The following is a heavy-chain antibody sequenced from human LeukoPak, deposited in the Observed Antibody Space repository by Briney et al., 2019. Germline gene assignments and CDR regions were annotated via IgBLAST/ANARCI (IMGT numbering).Heavy chain of an antibody. J-gene: IGHJ4*02. Sequence: SETLSLTCTVSGYSISSGYYWGWIRQPPGKGLEWIGSIYHSGSTYYNPSLKSRVTISVDTSQNQFSLTLSSVTATDAAVYYCARSGGVRGHYFDYWGQGTLVTVSS. V-gene: IGHV4-38-2*02. CDR1: GYSISSGYY. CDR2: IYHSGST. D-gene: IGHD3-10*01. CDR3: ARSGGVRGHYFDY.